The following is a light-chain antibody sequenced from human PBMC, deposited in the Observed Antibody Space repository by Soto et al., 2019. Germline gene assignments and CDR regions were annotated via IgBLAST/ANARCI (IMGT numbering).Light chain of an antibody. CDR1: QTISSW. Sequence: DIRMTQSPSTLSASVGDRVTITCRASQTISSWLAWYQQKPGKAPKRLIYKASTLKSGVPSRFSGSGSGTEFTLTISSLQPDDFATYYCQQYNSYSETFGQGTKV. CDR2: KAS. V-gene: IGKV1-5*03. CDR3: QQYNSYSET. J-gene: IGKJ1*01.